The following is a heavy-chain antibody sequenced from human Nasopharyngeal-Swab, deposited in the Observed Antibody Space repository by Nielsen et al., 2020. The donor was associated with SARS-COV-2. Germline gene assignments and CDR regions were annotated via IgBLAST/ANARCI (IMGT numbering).Heavy chain of an antibody. CDR2: IRSKAYGGTT. CDR1: GFTFGDYA. J-gene: IGHJ4*02. CDR3: TRADFWSGYCDY. Sequence: GESLKISCTASGFTFGDYAMSWVRQAPGKGLEWVGFIRSKAYGGTTEYAAYVKGRFTISRDDSKSIAYMQMNSLKTEDTAVYYCTRADFWSGYCDYWGQGTLVTVSS. V-gene: IGHV3-49*04. D-gene: IGHD3-3*01.